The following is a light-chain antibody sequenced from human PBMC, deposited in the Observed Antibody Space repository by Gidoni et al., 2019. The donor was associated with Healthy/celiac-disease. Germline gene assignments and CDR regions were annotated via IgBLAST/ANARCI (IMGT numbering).Light chain of an antibody. V-gene: IGKV4-1*01. CDR1: QSVLYSSNNKNY. Sequence: INCKSSQSVLYSSNNKNYLAWYQQKPGQTPKLLIDWASTREAGVPDRVSGSGSGTDVTLTISSLQAEDVAVYYCQQYYSTPLTFGGXTKVEIK. CDR3: QQYYSTPLT. J-gene: IGKJ4*01. CDR2: WAS.